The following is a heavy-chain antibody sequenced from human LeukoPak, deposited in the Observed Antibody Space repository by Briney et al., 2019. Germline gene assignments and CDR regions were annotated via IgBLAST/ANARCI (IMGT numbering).Heavy chain of an antibody. Sequence: ASVKVSCKASGYTFTGYYMHWVRQAPGQGLEWMGWINPNSGGTNYAQKFQGRVTMTRDTSISTAYMELSRLRSDDTAVYYCARDGYGIAAAGRIMGAFDIWGQGTMVTVS. CDR1: GYTFTGYY. CDR3: ARDGYGIAAAGRIMGAFDI. J-gene: IGHJ3*02. CDR2: INPNSGGT. D-gene: IGHD6-13*01. V-gene: IGHV1-2*02.